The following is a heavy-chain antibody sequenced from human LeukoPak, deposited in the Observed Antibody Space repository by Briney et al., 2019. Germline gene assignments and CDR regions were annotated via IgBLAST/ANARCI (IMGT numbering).Heavy chain of an antibody. D-gene: IGHD2-2*02. CDR1: GGSFSGYY. CDR2: IDHSGST. J-gene: IGHJ6*02. V-gene: IGHV4-34*01. Sequence: SETLSLTCAVYGGSFSGYYWSWIRQPPGKGLEWIGEIDHSGSTNYNPSLKSRVTISVDTSKNQFSLELSSVTAADTAVYYCARDCSSTSCYTYYYGMDVWGQGTTVTVSS. CDR3: ARDCSSTSCYTYYYGMDV.